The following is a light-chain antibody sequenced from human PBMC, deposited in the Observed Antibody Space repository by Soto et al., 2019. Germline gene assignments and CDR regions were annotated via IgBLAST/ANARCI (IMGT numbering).Light chain of an antibody. V-gene: IGLV2-23*01. CDR2: EGS. CDR3: CSYAGSSAWV. Sequence: QSALTQPASVSGSLGQSITLSFTGTTSDVGSYNLVSWYQHHPGKAPKLMIYEGSKRPSGVSNRFSGSKSGNTASLTISGLQAEDEADYYCCSYAGSSAWVFGGGTTLTVL. J-gene: IGLJ3*02. CDR1: TSDVGSYNL.